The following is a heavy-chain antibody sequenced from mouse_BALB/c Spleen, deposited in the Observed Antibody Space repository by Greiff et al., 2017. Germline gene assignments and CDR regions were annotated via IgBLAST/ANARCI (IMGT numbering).Heavy chain of an antibody. Sequence: VQLKESGPELVKPGASVKMSCKASGYTFTSYVMHWVKQKPGQGLEWIGYINPYNDGTKYNEKFKGKATLTSDKSSSTAYMELSSLTSEDSAVYYCAREGKLRLRYWYFDGWGAGNTVTGSS. D-gene: IGHD1-2*01. CDR2: INPYNDGT. J-gene: IGHJ1*01. V-gene: IGHV1-14*01. CDR3: AREGKLRLRYWYFDG. CDR1: GYTFTSYV.